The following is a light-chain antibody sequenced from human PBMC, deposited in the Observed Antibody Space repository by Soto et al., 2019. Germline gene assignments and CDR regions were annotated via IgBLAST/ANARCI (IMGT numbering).Light chain of an antibody. CDR1: QSISSN. CDR2: GAS. J-gene: IGKJ2*01. V-gene: IGKV3-15*01. CDR3: QQYNNWPPPYT. Sequence: EIVMTQSPATLSVSPGERATLSCRASQSISSNLAWYQQKPGQAPRLFIYGASTRATGIPARFSGSGSGTEFTLTISSLQSEDFAVYYCQQYNNWPPPYTFGQGTKLEIK.